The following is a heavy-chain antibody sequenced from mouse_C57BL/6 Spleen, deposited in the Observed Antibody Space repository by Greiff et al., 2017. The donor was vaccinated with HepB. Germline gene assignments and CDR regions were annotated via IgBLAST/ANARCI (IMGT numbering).Heavy chain of an antibody. CDR2: IYPGSGNT. V-gene: IGHV1-76*01. CDR3: AREDWVYYAMDY. D-gene: IGHD4-1*01. J-gene: IGHJ4*01. Sequence: VQLQQSGAELVRPGASVKLSCKASGYTFTDYYINWVKQRPGQGLEWIARIYPGSGNTYYNEKFKGKATLTAEKSSSTAYMQLSSLTSEDSAVYFCAREDWVYYAMDYWGQGTSVTVSS. CDR1: GYTFTDYY.